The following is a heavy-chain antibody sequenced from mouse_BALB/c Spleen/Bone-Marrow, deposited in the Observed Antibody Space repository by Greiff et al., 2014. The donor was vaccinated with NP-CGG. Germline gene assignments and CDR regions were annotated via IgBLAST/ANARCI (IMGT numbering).Heavy chain of an antibody. J-gene: IGHJ4*01. CDR2: INPSNGGT. CDR1: GYTFTSYY. CDR3: SRGRRDALDY. Sequence: QVQLQQSGAELVKPGASVKLSCKASGYTFTSYYMYWVKQRRGQGLEWFGEINPSNGGTNFNEKFKNKATLTVDKSSSTAYMQLSSLTSEDSAVYYCSRGRRDALDYWGQGTSVTVSS. V-gene: IGHV1S81*02.